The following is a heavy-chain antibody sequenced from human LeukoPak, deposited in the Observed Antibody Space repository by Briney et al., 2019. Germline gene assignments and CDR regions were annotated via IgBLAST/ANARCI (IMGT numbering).Heavy chain of an antibody. CDR3: ARDQGSLTRSWYTGY. Sequence: ASVKVTCKASGYTFTCYHIHWVRQAPGQGLEWMGRINPYSGDTNFAQKFQGRVTMTRDTSITTAYMDLSILTPDDKAVYFCARDQGSLTRSWYTGYWGQGTQVTVSS. CDR2: INPYSGDT. D-gene: IGHD6-13*01. J-gene: IGHJ4*02. CDR1: GYTFTCYH. V-gene: IGHV1-2*06.